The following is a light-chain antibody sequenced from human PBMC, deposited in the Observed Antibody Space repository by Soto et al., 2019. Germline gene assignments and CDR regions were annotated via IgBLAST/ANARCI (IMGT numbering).Light chain of an antibody. J-gene: IGLJ2*01. CDR3: QSLYTRLSGSKI. Sequence: QSVLTQPPSVSGAPGQRVTISCTGSNSNIGAGLEVHWYQQHPRAAPKLLIYGNNNRPSGVPDRFSASRSGTSASLAITGLQAEDEADYFCQSLYTRLSGSKIFGGGTKLTVL. CDR2: GNN. CDR1: NSNIGAGLE. V-gene: IGLV1-40*01.